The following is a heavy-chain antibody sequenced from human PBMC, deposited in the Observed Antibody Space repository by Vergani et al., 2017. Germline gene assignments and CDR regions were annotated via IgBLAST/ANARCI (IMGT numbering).Heavy chain of an antibody. D-gene: IGHD6-19*01. J-gene: IGHJ4*02. CDR1: GFTFSSYS. CDR2: ISTTSDTI. CDR3: ARSLVAGKGGY. V-gene: IGHV3-48*01. Sequence: DVQLVESGGDLVQPGGSLRLSCAASGFTFSSYSMNWVRQAPGKGLEWISYISTTSDTIYYADSVRGRFTISRENAKNSLYLEMNSLRVEDTAVYFCARSLVAGKGGYWGQGTRVAVSS.